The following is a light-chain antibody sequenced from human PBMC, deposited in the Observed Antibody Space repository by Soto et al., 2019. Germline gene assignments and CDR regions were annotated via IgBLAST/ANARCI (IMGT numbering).Light chain of an antibody. CDR2: DVS. J-gene: IGKJ5*01. CDR3: QQRSDWPWT. CDR1: ESVTTY. V-gene: IGKV3-11*01. Sequence: PGERGTLSCRASESVTTYLVWYQQKPGQAPRLLVYDVSNRATGIPARFSGGGSGTDFTLTISNLEPEDFAVYYCQQRSDWPWTFGQGTRLEIK.